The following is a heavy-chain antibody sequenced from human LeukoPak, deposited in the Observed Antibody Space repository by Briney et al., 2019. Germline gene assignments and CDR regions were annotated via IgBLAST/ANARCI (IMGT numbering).Heavy chain of an antibody. CDR2: IYYSGST. D-gene: IGHD2-15*01. CDR1: GGSISSGDYY. V-gene: IGHV4-61*08. CDR3: AGYGGIAVSGFDY. Sequence: SETLSLTCTVSGGSISSGDYYWSWIRQPPGKGLEWIGYIYYSGSTNYNPSLKSRVTISVDTSKNQFSLKLSSVTAADTAVYYCAGYGGIAVSGFDYWGQGTLVTVSS. J-gene: IGHJ4*02.